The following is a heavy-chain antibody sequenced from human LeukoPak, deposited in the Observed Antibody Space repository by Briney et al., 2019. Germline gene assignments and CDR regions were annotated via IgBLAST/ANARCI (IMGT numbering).Heavy chain of an antibody. J-gene: IGHJ4*02. CDR1: GFTVSSNY. Sequence: GGSLRLSCAASGFTVSSNYMSWVRQAPGKGLEWVANINLDGSVKHYVDSAKGRFTISRDNAKNSLYLQMNSLRAEDTALYYCATSDDSSGSDWGQGTLVTVSS. CDR3: ATSDDSSGSD. CDR2: INLDGSVK. D-gene: IGHD3-22*01. V-gene: IGHV3-7*01.